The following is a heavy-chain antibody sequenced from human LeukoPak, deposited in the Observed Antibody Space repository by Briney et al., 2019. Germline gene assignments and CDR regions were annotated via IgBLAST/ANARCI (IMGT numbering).Heavy chain of an antibody. J-gene: IGHJ5*02. Sequence: PGGSLRLSCSASGFTFSSYAMHWVRQAPGKGLEWVSYMSSRGSIIFYADSVKGRFTISRDNAKNSLYLQMDSLRVEDTAVYYCARGAAGGMYNWFDPWGQGTLVTVSS. CDR2: MSSRGSII. CDR1: GFTFSSYA. D-gene: IGHD6-13*01. CDR3: ARGAAGGMYNWFDP. V-gene: IGHV3-48*03.